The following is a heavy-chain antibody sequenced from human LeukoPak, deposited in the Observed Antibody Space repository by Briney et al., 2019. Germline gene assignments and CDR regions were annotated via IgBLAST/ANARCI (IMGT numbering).Heavy chain of an antibody. CDR2: IHYSGST. V-gene: IGHV4-59*01. CDR3: ARLGRKTSVVPPDFDC. CDR1: GGSIRIDY. D-gene: IGHD4-23*01. Sequence: SETLSLTCTVSGGSIRIDYWSSVRQPPGKGLEWIGYIHYSGSTNYNASLKSRVTMSVDMSKNQFSLKLTSVTAADTAVYYCARLGRKTSVVPPDFDCWGQGTLVTVSS. J-gene: IGHJ4*02.